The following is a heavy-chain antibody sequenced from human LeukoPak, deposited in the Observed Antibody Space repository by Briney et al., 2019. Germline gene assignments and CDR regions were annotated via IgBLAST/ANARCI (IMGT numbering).Heavy chain of an antibody. J-gene: IGHJ4*02. CDR1: GFTFSSYA. Sequence: PGGSLRLSCAASGFTFSSYAMSWVRQAPGKGLEWVSAISGSGGSTYYADSVKGRFTISRDNSKNTLYLQMNSLRAEDTAVYYCARDPLHSVAGKSRSLDYWGQGTLVTVSS. V-gene: IGHV3-23*01. D-gene: IGHD6-19*01. CDR3: ARDPLHSVAGKSRSLDY. CDR2: ISGSGGST.